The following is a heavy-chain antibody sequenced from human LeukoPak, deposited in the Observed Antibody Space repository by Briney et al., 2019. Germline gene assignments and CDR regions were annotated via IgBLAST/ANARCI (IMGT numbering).Heavy chain of an antibody. J-gene: IGHJ4*02. CDR3: ARDPSWVGNTYAGPEDS. D-gene: IGHD1-26*01. V-gene: IGHV3-7*01. CDR2: INQDGSAI. Sequence: GGSLRLSCAASGFTFTTYLMSWVRQAPGKGLAWVANINQDGSAIYYGDSVKGRFTISRDNAKNSLSLEMNSLRAEDTAVYYCARDPSWVGNTYAGPEDSWGQGTLVTVSS. CDR1: GFTFTTYL.